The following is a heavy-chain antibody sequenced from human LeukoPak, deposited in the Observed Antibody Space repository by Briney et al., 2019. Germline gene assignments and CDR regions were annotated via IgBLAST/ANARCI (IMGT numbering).Heavy chain of an antibody. J-gene: IGHJ3*02. CDR3: ARDSPMPGIAVGGDAFDI. CDR1: GGTFSSYA. V-gene: IGHV1-69*13. D-gene: IGHD6-19*01. Sequence: SVKVSCKASGGTFSSYAISWVRQAPGQGLEWMGGIIPIFGTANYAQKFQGRVTITADESTSTAYMELSSLRSEDTAVYYCARDSPMPGIAVGGDAFDIWGQGTMVTVSS. CDR2: IIPIFGTA.